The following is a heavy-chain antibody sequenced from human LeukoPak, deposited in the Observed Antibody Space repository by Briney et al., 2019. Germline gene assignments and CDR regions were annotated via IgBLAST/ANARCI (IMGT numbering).Heavy chain of an antibody. D-gene: IGHD3-10*01. J-gene: IGHJ6*02. CDR2: INPSGGST. Sequence: GAPVKVSCKASGYTFTSYYMHWVRQAPGQGLEWMGIINPSGGSTSYAQKFQGRVTMTRDTSTSTVYMELSSLRSEDTAVYYCARQDRYYGSGSLAEMDVWGQGTTVTVSS. CDR1: GYTFTSYY. CDR3: ARQDRYYGSGSLAEMDV. V-gene: IGHV1-46*01.